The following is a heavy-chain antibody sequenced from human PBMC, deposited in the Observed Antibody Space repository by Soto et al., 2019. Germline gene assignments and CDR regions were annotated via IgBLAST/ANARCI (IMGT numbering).Heavy chain of an antibody. J-gene: IGHJ4*02. CDR2: IKQDGGEK. D-gene: IGHD3-10*01. CDR1: GFTFSTDW. Sequence: EVQLVESGGGLVQPGGSLRLSCAASGFTFSTDWMSWVRQAPGKGLEWVANIKQDGGEKDYLDSVKGRFTISRDNAKTSLYLQMNSLRAEDTAVYYCARETSAAWPSYLDYWGQGTLVTVAS. CDR3: ARETSAAWPSYLDY. V-gene: IGHV3-7*01.